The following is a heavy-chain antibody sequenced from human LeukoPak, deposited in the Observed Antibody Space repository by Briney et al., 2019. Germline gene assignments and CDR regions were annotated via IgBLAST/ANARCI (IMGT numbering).Heavy chain of an antibody. V-gene: IGHV3-23*01. CDR1: GFTFSNYA. CDR3: ARAETYYYGSGLYYFDY. Sequence: GGSLRLSCAASGFTFSNYAMRWVRQAPGKGLEWVSGISGSGDSTYYADSVKGRFTISRDNSKNTLYLQMNSLRAEDTAVYYCARAETYYYGSGLYYFDYWGQGTLVTVSS. J-gene: IGHJ4*02. CDR2: ISGSGDST. D-gene: IGHD3-10*01.